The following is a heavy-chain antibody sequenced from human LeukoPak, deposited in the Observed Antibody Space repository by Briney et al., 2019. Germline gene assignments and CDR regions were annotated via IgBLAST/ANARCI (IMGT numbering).Heavy chain of an antibody. D-gene: IGHD1-26*01. V-gene: IGHV3-30*02. CDR3: AKSQSGSFHYFDY. J-gene: IGHJ4*02. Sequence: GRSLRLSCVASGFTFSTYGIHWVRQAPGKGLEWVAFIGYDGSNKYYADSVKGRFTISRDNSKNTLSLQMNSLRVEDMAVYYCAKSQSGSFHYFDYWGQGTLVTVSS. CDR1: GFTFSTYG. CDR2: IGYDGSNK.